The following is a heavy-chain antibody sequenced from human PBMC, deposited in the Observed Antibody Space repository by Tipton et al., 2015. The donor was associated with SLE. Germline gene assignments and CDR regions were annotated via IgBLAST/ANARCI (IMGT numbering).Heavy chain of an antibody. CDR1: GGSINSSTSF. CDR3: ARHETSPSLLSWFRDRLARPFDY. D-gene: IGHD3-10*01. J-gene: IGHJ4*02. Sequence: TLSLTCNVSGGSINSSTSFWAWIRQPPGKGLEWIASISSSGSTDHNPSLRSRVSISLDTSKNQFSLRLTSATAADTAVYHCARHETSPSLLSWFRDRLARPFDYWGQGTLVTVSS. V-gene: IGHV4-39*01. CDR2: ISSSGST.